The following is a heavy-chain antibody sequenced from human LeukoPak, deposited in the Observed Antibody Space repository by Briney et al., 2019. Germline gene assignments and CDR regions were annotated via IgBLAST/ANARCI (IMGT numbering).Heavy chain of an antibody. D-gene: IGHD2-15*01. CDR1: GYTFTSYC. Sequence: ASVNVSCKPSGYTFTSYCISWVRQAPGQGLEGIGWISAYNSNTNYAQKLQGRVTMTTDTSTSTAYMELRSLRSDDTAVYYCARDSSGYCSGGSCYSSSYFDFWGQGTLVTVSS. J-gene: IGHJ4*02. CDR3: ARDSSGYCSGGSCYSSSYFDF. CDR2: ISAYNSNT. V-gene: IGHV1-18*01.